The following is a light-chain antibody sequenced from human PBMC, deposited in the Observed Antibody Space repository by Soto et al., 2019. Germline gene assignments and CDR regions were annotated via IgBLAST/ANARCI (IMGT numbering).Light chain of an antibody. Sequence: QSALTQPASVSGSPGQSITISCTGTSSDVGGYNYVSWYQQHPGKAPKLMIYDVSNRPSGVSNRFSGSKSGNTASLTISGLQAEDEADYYCNSYTSSSRYVFGTGTKFTVL. CDR1: SSDVGGYNY. V-gene: IGLV2-14*01. J-gene: IGLJ1*01. CDR3: NSYTSSSRYV. CDR2: DVS.